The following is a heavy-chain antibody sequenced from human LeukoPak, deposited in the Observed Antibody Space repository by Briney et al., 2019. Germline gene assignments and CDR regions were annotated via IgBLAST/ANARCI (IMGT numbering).Heavy chain of an antibody. D-gene: IGHD4-11*01. J-gene: IGHJ4*02. CDR2: IYYSGST. Sequence: SETLSLTCTVSSGSLGSYYWNWLRQPAGKGLEWIGSIYYSGSTYYNPSLKSRVTISVDTSKNQFSLKVSSVTAADTAVYYCARTVTIGNVDYWGQGTLVTVSS. CDR3: ARTVTIGNVDY. V-gene: IGHV4-59*05. CDR1: SGSLGSYY.